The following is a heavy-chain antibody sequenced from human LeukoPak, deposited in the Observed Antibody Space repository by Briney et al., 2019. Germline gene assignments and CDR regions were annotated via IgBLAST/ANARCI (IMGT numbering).Heavy chain of an antibody. CDR1: GYTFTSYD. Sequence: ASVKVSCKASGYTFTSYDINWVRQATGQGPEWMGWMNPNSGNTGYAQKFQGRVTMTRNTSISTAYMELSSLRSEDTAVYYCASRLYYYDSSGSHPLYWGQGTLVTVSS. D-gene: IGHD3-22*01. CDR2: MNPNSGNT. V-gene: IGHV1-8*01. CDR3: ASRLYYYDSSGSHPLY. J-gene: IGHJ4*02.